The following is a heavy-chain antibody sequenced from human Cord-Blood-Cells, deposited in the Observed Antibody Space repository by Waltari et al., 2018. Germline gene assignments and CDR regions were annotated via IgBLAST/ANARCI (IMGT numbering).Heavy chain of an antibody. D-gene: IGHD6-6*01. J-gene: IGHJ4*02. V-gene: IGHV3-9*01. CDR3: AKGVYSSSFYYFDY. CDR1: GFTFDDYA. CDR2: ISWNSGSI. Sequence: EVQLVESGGGLVQPGRSLRLSCAASGFTFDDYAMHWVRQAPGKGREWVSGISWNSGSIGYADSVKGRFTISRDNAKNSLYLQMNSLRAEDTALYYCAKGVYSSSFYYFDYWGQGTLVTVSS.